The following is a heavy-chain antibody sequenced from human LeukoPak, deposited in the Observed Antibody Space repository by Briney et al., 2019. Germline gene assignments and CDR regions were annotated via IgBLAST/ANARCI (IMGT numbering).Heavy chain of an antibody. CDR2: ISGSAGTT. CDR1: GFTVSSNH. D-gene: IGHD3-10*01. V-gene: IGHV3-23*01. J-gene: IGHJ4*02. CDR3: ARVLRSASGTYFDY. Sequence: PGGSLRLSCVASGFTVSSNHMSWVRQAPGKGLEWVSTISGSAGTTYYADSVKGRFTISRDNSKNTLYLQMNSLRAEDTALYYCARVLRSASGTYFDYWGQGTLVTVSS.